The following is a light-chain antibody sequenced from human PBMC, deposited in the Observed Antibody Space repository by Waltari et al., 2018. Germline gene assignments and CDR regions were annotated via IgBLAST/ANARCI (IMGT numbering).Light chain of an antibody. J-gene: IGKJ1*01. CDR2: YAN. V-gene: IGKV1-13*02. CDR1: KGISSY. Sequence: IQMSQCPSSLSASVGDRVTITCRVSKGISSYLNWYQQKPGKAPNLLIYYANSLASGVPSRFSGSGSGTEFTLTISSLQPEDFATYYCQQGNSYPRTFGQGTKVEIK. CDR3: QQGNSYPRT.